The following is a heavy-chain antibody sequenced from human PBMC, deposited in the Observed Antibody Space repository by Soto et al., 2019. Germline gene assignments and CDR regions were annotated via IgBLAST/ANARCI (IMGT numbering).Heavy chain of an antibody. CDR1: GGSISSGGYY. D-gene: IGHD1-20*01. CDR2: IYYSGST. CDR3: ARYKSNYYYGMDV. V-gene: IGHV4-61*08. Sequence: SETLSLTCTVSGGSISSGGYYWSWIRQHPGKGLEWIGYIYYSGSTNYNPSLKSRVTISVDTSKNQFSLKLSSVTAADTAVYYCARYKSNYYYGMDVWGQGTTVTVSS. J-gene: IGHJ6*02.